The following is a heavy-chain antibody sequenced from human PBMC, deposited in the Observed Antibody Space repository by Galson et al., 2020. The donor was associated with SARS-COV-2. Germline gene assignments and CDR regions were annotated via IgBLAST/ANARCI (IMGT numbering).Heavy chain of an antibody. CDR1: GFTFSSYA. Sequence: GGSLRLSCAASGFTFSSYAMHWVRQAPGKGLEWVAVISYDGSNKYYADSVRGRFTISRDNSKNTLYLQMNSLRAEDTAVYYCARDPTRGYCTSRPYYVGYWGQGTLVTVSS. V-gene: IGHV3-30*04. CDR3: ARDPTRGYCTSRPYYVGY. CDR2: ISYDGSNK. J-gene: IGHJ4*02. D-gene: IGHD2-2*01.